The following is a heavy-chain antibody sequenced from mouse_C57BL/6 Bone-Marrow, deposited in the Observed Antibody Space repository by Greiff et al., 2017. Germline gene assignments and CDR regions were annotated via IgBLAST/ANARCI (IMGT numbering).Heavy chain of an antibody. Sequence: VHVKPSGAELVKPGASVKMSCKASGYTFTTYPIEWMKQNHGKSLEWIGNFHPYNDDTKYNEKFKGKATLTVEKSSSTVYLELSRLTSDDSAVYYCARGGNYGGYYLDYWGQGTTLTVSS. D-gene: IGHD2-1*01. CDR3: ARGGNYGGYYLDY. J-gene: IGHJ2*01. CDR1: GYTFTTYP. CDR2: FHPYNDDT. V-gene: IGHV1-47*01.